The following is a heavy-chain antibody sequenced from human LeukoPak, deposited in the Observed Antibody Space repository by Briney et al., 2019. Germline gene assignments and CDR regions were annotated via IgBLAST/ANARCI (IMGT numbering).Heavy chain of an antibody. D-gene: IGHD1-26*01. CDR2: INRNSGGT. Sequence: ASVKVSCKASGYTFTGYYMHWVRQAPGQGLEWMGWINRNSGGTNYAQKFQGRVTMTRDTSISTAYMELSRLRSDDTAVYYCARVVGATTSERTFDYWGQGTLVTVSS. V-gene: IGHV1-2*02. CDR3: ARVVGATTSERTFDY. J-gene: IGHJ4*02. CDR1: GYTFTGYY.